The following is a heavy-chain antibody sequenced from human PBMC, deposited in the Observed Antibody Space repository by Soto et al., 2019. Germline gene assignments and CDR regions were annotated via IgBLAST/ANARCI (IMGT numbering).Heavy chain of an antibody. Sequence: GGSLRLSCAASGFTFSSYSMNWVRQAPGKGLEWVSSISSSSSYIYYADSVKGRFTISRDNAKNSLYLQMNSLRAEDTAVYYCARDLGGPLMVYEPSLHGVAFDIWGQGTMVTVSS. J-gene: IGHJ3*02. V-gene: IGHV3-21*01. CDR3: ARDLGGPLMVYEPSLHGVAFDI. CDR2: ISSSSSYI. D-gene: IGHD2-8*01. CDR1: GFTFSSYS.